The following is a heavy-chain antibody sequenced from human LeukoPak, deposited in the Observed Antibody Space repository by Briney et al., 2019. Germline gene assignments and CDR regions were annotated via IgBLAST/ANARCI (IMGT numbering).Heavy chain of an antibody. CDR1: GFTFSNYW. J-gene: IGHJ4*02. V-gene: IGHV3-74*03. CDR2: INRDGSTT. CDR3: ARDKKSGESSEIDY. D-gene: IGHD3-10*01. Sequence: GGSLRLSCAASGFTFSNYWVHWVRQAPGKGLVWFSRINRDGSTTKYADSVKGRFTVSRDNAKNTLNLQMNSLRAEDTAVYYCARDKKSGESSEIDYWGQGTLVTVSS.